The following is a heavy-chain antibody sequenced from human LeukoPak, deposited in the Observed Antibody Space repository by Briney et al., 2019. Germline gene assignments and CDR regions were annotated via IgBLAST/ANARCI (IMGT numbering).Heavy chain of an antibody. CDR1: GFTFSSYA. J-gene: IGHJ4*02. V-gene: IGHV3-30-3*01. CDR2: ISYDGSNK. CDR3: ARGGYYYDSSGHYDY. D-gene: IGHD3-22*01. Sequence: GRSLRLSCAASGFTFSSYAMHWVRQAPGKGLEWVAVISYDGSNKYYADSVKGRFTISRDNSMNTLYLQMNSLRAEDTAVYFCARGGYYYDSSGHYDYWGQGTLVTVSS.